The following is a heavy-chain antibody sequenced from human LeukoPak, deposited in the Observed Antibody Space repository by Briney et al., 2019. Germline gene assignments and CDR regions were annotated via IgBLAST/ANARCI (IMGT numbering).Heavy chain of an antibody. D-gene: IGHD2-21*02. CDR2: IYNSGST. V-gene: IGHV4-59*01. CDR3: ARDMTAGGWFDP. CDR1: GGSISSYY. J-gene: IGHJ5*02. Sequence: SETLSLTCTVSGGSISSYYWSWIRQPPEKGLEWISFIYNSGSTNYNPSLKSRVTISIDTSKNQFSLKLSSVTAADTAVYYCARDMTAGGWFDPWGQGTLVTVSS.